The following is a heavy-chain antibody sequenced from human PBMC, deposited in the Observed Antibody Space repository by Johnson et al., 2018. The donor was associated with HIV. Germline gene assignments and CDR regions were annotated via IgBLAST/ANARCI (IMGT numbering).Heavy chain of an antibody. CDR3: AKDMFSGQLGDAFDI. J-gene: IGHJ3*02. Sequence: VQLVESGGGLVKPGVSLRLSCAASGFTFNSYAMSWVRQAPGKGLEWVSIISGSGDSTYYADSVKGRFTISRDSSKNTLYLQMNSLRVEDTAVYYCAKDMFSGQLGDAFDIWGQGTMVTVSS. D-gene: IGHD6-13*01. V-gene: IGHV3-23*04. CDR1: GFTFNSYA. CDR2: ISGSGDST.